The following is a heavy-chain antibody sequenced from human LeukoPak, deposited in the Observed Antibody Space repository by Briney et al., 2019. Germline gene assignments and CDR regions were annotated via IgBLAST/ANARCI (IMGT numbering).Heavy chain of an antibody. CDR3: ARGAGGSYFDY. CDR1: GFTFSSFA. Sequence: VRSLRLSCTASGFTFSSFAMHWVRQAPGKGLEWVALISYDGSNKYYADSVEGRFTISRDNSKNTLYVQMNSLRAEDTAVYYCARGAGGSYFDYWGQGTLVTVSS. CDR2: ISYDGSNK. V-gene: IGHV3-30-3*01. D-gene: IGHD1-26*01. J-gene: IGHJ4*02.